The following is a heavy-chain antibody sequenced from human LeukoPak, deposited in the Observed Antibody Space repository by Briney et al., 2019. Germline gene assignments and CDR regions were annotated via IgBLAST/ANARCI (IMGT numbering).Heavy chain of an antibody. CDR3: ARGDGYNSGFDY. D-gene: IGHD5-24*01. CDR2: MNPNSGNT. CDR1: GGTFSSYA. Sequence: GASVKVSCKASGGTFSSYAISWVRQAPGQGLEWMGWMNPNSGNTGYAQKFQGRVTVTRNTSISTAYMELSSLRSEDTAVYYCARGDGYNSGFDYWGQGTLVTVSS. J-gene: IGHJ4*02. V-gene: IGHV1-8*02.